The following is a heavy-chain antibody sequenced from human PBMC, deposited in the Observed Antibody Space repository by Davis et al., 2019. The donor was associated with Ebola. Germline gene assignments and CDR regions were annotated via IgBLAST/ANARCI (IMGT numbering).Heavy chain of an antibody. D-gene: IGHD6-6*01. J-gene: IGHJ5*02. Sequence: GGSLRLSCAASGFTVSSNYMTWVRQAPGKGLEWVSVIYSGGNTYYADSVKGRFTISRDNSKNTLYLQMNSLRDEDTAVYYCARGGAVGGFSNSPFGPWGQGTLVTVSS. CDR2: IYSGGNT. CDR1: GFTVSSNY. V-gene: IGHV3-53*01. CDR3: ARGGAVGGFSNSPFGP.